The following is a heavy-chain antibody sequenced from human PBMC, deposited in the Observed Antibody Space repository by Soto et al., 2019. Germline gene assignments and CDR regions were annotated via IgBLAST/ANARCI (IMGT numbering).Heavy chain of an antibody. V-gene: IGHV1-69*13. Sequence: SVKVSCKASGGTFSSYAISWVRQAPGQGLEWMGGIIPIFGTANYAQKFQGRVTITADESTSTAYMELSSLRSDDTAVYYCARGLSNWNYVGGYWFDPWGQGTLVTVSS. CDR1: GGTFSSYA. CDR2: IIPIFGTA. J-gene: IGHJ5*02. CDR3: ARGLSNWNYVGGYWFDP. D-gene: IGHD1-7*01.